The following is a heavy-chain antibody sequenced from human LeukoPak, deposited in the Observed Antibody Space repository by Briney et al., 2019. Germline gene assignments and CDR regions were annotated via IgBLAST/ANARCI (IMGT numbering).Heavy chain of an antibody. J-gene: IGHJ4*02. V-gene: IGHV3-7*05. CDR3: ARGGGDFWSGYSVFDY. Sequence: PGGSLRLSCAASGFTFSSYWMSWVRQAPGRGLEWVANIKQDGSEKYYLDSVKGRFTISRDNAKNSLCLQMNSLRAEDRAVYYCARGGGDFWSGYSVFDYWGQGTLVTVSS. D-gene: IGHD3-3*01. CDR2: IKQDGSEK. CDR1: GFTFSSYW.